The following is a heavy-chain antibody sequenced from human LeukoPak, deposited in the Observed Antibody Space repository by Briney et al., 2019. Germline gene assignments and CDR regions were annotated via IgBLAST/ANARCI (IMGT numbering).Heavy chain of an antibody. D-gene: IGHD5-18*01. Sequence: GASVKVSCKASGYTFTGYGISWVRQAPGQGLEWMGWISAYNGNTNYAQKLQGRVTMTTDTSTSTAYMELRSLRSDDTAVYYCARVSDQGSYAYPDDYWGQGTLVTVSS. CDR2: ISAYNGNT. CDR1: GYTFTGYG. V-gene: IGHV1-18*01. CDR3: ARVSDQGSYAYPDDY. J-gene: IGHJ4*02.